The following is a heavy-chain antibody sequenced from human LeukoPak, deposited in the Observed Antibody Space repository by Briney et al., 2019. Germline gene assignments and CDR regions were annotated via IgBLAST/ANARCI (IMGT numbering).Heavy chain of an antibody. D-gene: IGHD3-22*01. Sequence: GGSLRLSCAASGFTFSSYWMHWVRQAPGKGLEWVSAISGSGGSTYYADSVKGRFTISRDNSKNTLYLQMNSLRAEDTAVYYCAKYYYDSSGAYYFDYWGQGTLVTVSS. CDR3: AKYYYDSSGAYYFDY. V-gene: IGHV3-23*01. CDR2: ISGSGGST. J-gene: IGHJ4*02. CDR1: GFTFSSYW.